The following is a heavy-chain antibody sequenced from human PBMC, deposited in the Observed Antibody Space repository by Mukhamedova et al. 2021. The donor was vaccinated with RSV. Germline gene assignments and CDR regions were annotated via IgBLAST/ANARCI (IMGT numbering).Heavy chain of an antibody. V-gene: IGHV3-23*01. Sequence: EWVSTITDSGTTTYYADSVKGRFTISRDNSQNTLYLQMNSLRAEDTAVYYCAKNLAHVIDYSHSYMDVWGIGTTVTVS. CDR3: AKNLAHVIDYSHSYMDV. D-gene: IGHD3-16*01. CDR2: ITDSGTTT. J-gene: IGHJ6*03.